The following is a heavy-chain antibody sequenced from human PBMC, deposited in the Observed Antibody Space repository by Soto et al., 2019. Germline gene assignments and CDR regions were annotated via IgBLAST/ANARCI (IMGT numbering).Heavy chain of an antibody. CDR1: GGSLSHYY. CDR3: ARPLGAGAAAGRNACEI. Sequence: QVQLQQWGAGLLKPSETLSLTCAVYGGSLSHYYWTWVRQPPGKGLEWIGEINDSGSTNYNPSLMIRLSIAVDPSKNPFSLKLSSLTAADTAVFYCARPLGAGAAAGRNACEIWGQGTMVTVSS. V-gene: IGHV4-34*01. J-gene: IGHJ3*02. D-gene: IGHD6-13*01. CDR2: INDSGST.